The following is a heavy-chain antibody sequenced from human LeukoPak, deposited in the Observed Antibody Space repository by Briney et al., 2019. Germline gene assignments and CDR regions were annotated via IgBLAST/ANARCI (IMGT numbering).Heavy chain of an antibody. Sequence: GGSLRLSCAASAFTFSSCAMSWVRQAPGKGPEWVSGISGNGATYYADSVKGRFTISRDNPKNTLYLQMNSLRAEDAAVYYCAKDRDYSGSGSPLDYWGQGTLVTVSS. V-gene: IGHV3-23*01. CDR2: ISGNGAT. CDR3: AKDRDYSGSGSPLDY. CDR1: AFTFSSCA. J-gene: IGHJ4*02. D-gene: IGHD3-10*01.